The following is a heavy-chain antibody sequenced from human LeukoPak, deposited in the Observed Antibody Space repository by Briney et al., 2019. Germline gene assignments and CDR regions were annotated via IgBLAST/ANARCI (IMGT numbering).Heavy chain of an antibody. D-gene: IGHD6-25*01. CDR1: GFTFSSDS. Sequence: PGGSLRLSCAASGFTFSSDSMNWVRQAPGKGLEWVSYISSGSSTIYYADSVKGRFTISRDNAKNSLYLQMNSLRAEDTAVYYCARGPSGGDAFDIWGQGTVVTVSS. CDR2: ISSGSSTI. V-gene: IGHV3-48*01. J-gene: IGHJ3*02. CDR3: ARGPSGGDAFDI.